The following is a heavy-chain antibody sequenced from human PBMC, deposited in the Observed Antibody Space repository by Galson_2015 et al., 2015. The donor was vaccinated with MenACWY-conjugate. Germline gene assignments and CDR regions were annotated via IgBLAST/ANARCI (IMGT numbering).Heavy chain of an antibody. CDR1: GFTFSSYA. CDR3: AKTEAVEYFQH. J-gene: IGHJ1*01. Sequence: SLRLSCAASGFTFSSYAMSWVRQAPGKGLECVSAISGSGGSTYYADSVKGRFTISRDNSKNTLYLQMNSLRAEDTAVYYCAKTEAVEYFQHWGQGTLVTVSS. V-gene: IGHV3-23*01. CDR2: ISGSGGST. D-gene: IGHD6-19*01.